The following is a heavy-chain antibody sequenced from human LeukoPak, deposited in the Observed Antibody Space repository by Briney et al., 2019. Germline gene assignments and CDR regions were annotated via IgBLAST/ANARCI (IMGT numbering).Heavy chain of an antibody. D-gene: IGHD3-10*01. CDR2: IYSGGST. V-gene: IGHV3-53*01. Sequence: GGSLRLSCAASGFTVSSNYMSWVHQAPGKGLEWVSVIYSGGSTYYADSVKGRFTISRDNSKNTLYLQMNSLRAEDTAVYYSASGLWFGPHFDYWGQGTLVTVSS. J-gene: IGHJ4*02. CDR3: ASGLWFGPHFDY. CDR1: GFTVSSNY.